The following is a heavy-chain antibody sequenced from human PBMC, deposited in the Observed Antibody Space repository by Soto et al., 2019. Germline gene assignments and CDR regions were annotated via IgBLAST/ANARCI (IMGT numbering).Heavy chain of an antibody. Sequence: EVQLVESGGGLVQPGGSLRLSCAASGFTFSSYWMSWVRQAPGKGLEWVANIKEDGSEKYLADSVKGRFTISRDNAKNILFLQMNSLRAEDTAVYYCARGIAARPAPGDYWGQGTLVTVSS. CDR1: GFTFSSYW. CDR2: IKEDGSEK. D-gene: IGHD6-6*01. V-gene: IGHV3-7*01. CDR3: ARGIAARPAPGDY. J-gene: IGHJ4*02.